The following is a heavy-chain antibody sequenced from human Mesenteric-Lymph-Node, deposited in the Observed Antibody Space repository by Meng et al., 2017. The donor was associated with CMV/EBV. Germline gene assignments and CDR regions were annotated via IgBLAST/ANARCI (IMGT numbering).Heavy chain of an antibody. Sequence: SETLSLTCTISGGSISRSSYYWGWIRQPPGKGLEWIGSIHYSGSTYYNPSLKSRVTISIDRSKNQFSLKLSSVTAADTAVYYCTTTDPTYGSNYYFDNWGQGTLVTVSS. V-gene: IGHV4-39*07. J-gene: IGHJ4*02. CDR2: IHYSGST. CDR3: TTTDPTYGSNYYFDN. D-gene: IGHD4-23*01. CDR1: GGSISRSSYY.